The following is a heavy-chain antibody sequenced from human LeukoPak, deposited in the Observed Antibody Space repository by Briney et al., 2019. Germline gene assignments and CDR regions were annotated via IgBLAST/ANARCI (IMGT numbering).Heavy chain of an antibody. Sequence: SETLSLTCTVSGGSISSYYWSWIRQPPGKGLEWIGYIYYSGSTNYNPSLKSRVTISVDTSKNQFSLKLSSVTAADTAVYYCGRYRGNERGIDYWGQGTPVTVSS. CDR3: GRYRGNERGIDY. D-gene: IGHD5-12*01. CDR1: GGSISSYY. CDR2: IYYSGST. V-gene: IGHV4-59*12. J-gene: IGHJ4*02.